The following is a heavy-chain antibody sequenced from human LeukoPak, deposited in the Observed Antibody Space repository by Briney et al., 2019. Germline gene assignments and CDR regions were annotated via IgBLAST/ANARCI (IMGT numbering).Heavy chain of an antibody. CDR2: TSSSSAYT. D-gene: IGHD3-3*01. Sequence: GSLRLSCAASGFTFSSFSMIWVRQAPGKGLEWVSSTSSSSAYTFYAESGKGRFTISRDNAKNSLYLQMNSLRAEDTAVYYCARGVPYASWSGPHYSDYWGQGTLVTVSS. CDR3: ARGVPYASWSGPHYSDY. V-gene: IGHV3-21*01. J-gene: IGHJ4*02. CDR1: GFTFSSFS.